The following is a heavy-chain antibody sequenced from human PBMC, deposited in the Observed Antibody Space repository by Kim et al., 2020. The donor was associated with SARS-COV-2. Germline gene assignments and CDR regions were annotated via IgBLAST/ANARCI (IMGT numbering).Heavy chain of an antibody. Sequence: GYAQKSQGRVTMTRNTPISTAYMELSSLRSEDTAVYYCARADILTGNGMDVWGQGTTVTVSS. J-gene: IGHJ6*02. CDR3: ARADILTGNGMDV. D-gene: IGHD3-9*01. V-gene: IGHV1-8*01.